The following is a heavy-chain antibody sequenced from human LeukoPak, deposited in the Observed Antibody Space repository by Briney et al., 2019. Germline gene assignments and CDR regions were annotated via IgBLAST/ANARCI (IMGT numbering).Heavy chain of an antibody. J-gene: IGHJ5*02. CDR1: GYRFSGYW. Sequence: GESLKISCKGSGYRFSGYWIGWVRQMPGKGLEWMGIIYPGDSDTRYSPSFQGQITISVDKSISTAYVQWNSLKASDTAIYYCARRTGTTGPFDPWGQGTLVTVSS. V-gene: IGHV5-51*01. CDR3: ARRTGTTGPFDP. D-gene: IGHD4-17*01. CDR2: IYPGDSDT.